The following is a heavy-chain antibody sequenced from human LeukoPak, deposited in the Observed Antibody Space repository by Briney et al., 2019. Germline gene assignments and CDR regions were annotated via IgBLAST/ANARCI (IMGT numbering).Heavy chain of an antibody. Sequence: GGSLRLSCAASGFTFSNYATHWVRQAPGKGLEWVTVISYDGSNEYYADSVKGRFTISRDNSKNTLYLQMNSLRAEDTAVYYCARTICSGTTCYAAVDYWGQGTLVTVSS. J-gene: IGHJ4*02. CDR3: ARTICSGTTCYAAVDY. V-gene: IGHV3-30-3*01. CDR2: ISYDGSNE. D-gene: IGHD2-2*01. CDR1: GFTFSNYA.